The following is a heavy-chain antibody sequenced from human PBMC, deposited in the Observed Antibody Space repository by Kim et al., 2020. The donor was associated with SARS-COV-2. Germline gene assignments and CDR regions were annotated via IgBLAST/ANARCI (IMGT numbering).Heavy chain of an antibody. V-gene: IGHV3-33*03. CDR3: AKERVRCLEWLSRGQMDV. J-gene: IGHJ6*02. D-gene: IGHD3-3*01. Sequence: KGPFTISRDKAKNTLYLQMNSMRAEDTAVYYCAKERVRCLEWLSRGQMDVWGQGTTVTVSS.